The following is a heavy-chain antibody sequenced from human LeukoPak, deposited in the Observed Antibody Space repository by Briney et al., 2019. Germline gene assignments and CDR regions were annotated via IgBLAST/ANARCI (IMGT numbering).Heavy chain of an antibody. Sequence: SETLSLTCAVSGYSISSGYYWGWIRQPPGKGLEWIGSIYHSGSTYYNPSLKSRFTISVDTSKTQFSLKLSSVTAADTAVYYCARDLIAVAAFDYWGQGTLVTVSS. V-gene: IGHV4-38-2*02. J-gene: IGHJ4*02. D-gene: IGHD6-19*01. CDR2: IYHSGST. CDR3: ARDLIAVAAFDY. CDR1: GYSISSGYY.